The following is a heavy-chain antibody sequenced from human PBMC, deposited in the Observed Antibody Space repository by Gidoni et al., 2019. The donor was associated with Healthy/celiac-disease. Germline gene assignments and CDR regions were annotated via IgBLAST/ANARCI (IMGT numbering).Heavy chain of an antibody. CDR1: GLTFSSYD. V-gene: IGHV3-13*05. Sequence: EVQLVESGGGLVQPGGSLRLSCAASGLTFSSYDMHWVRHATGKGLAWVSAVGTAGDPDYPGSVKGRFTISRENAKNSLYLQMNSLGAWDTAVYYCARGRAYCSSTSCPGSWYFDLWGRGTLVTVSS. J-gene: IGHJ2*01. D-gene: IGHD2-2*01. CDR3: ARGRAYCSSTSCPGSWYFDL. CDR2: VGTAGDP.